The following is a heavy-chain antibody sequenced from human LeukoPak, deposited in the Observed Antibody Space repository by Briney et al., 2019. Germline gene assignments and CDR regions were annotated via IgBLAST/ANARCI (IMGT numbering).Heavy chain of an antibody. J-gene: IGHJ4*02. CDR1: GYTFSIYY. CDR3: ARDKMKDSSDYYYVGDY. CDR2: INPSGGST. D-gene: IGHD3-22*01. V-gene: IGHV1-46*01. Sequence: GASVKVSCKASGYTFSIYYLHWVRQAPAQGLEWMGIINPSGGSTTYAQKFRGRVTMTRDTSTSTVYMELSSLRSEDTAVYYCARDKMKDSSDYYYVGDYWGQGTLVTVSS.